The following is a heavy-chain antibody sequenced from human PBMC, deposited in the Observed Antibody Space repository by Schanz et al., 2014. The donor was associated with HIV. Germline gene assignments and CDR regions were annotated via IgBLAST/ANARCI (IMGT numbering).Heavy chain of an antibody. J-gene: IGHJ6*02. CDR1: GLTFSSYG. D-gene: IGHD6-6*01. V-gene: IGHV3-33*08. CDR2: IWYDGSNK. CDR3: ANTEFPYSSSSDYYYGMDV. Sequence: VQLLESGGGLVQPGGSLRLSCAGSGLTFSSYGMHWVRQAPGKGLEWVAVIWYDGSNKYYADSVKGRFTISRDNSKNTLYLQMNSLRAEDTAVYFCANTEFPYSSSSDYYYGMDVWGQGTTVTVSS.